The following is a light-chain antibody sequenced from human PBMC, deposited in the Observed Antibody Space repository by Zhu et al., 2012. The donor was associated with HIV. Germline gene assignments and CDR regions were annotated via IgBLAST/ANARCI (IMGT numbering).Light chain of an antibody. J-gene: IGKJ1*01. CDR2: GVS. Sequence: EIVLTQSPGTLSLSPGERATLSCRASQSVSSIYFARYQQKPGQAPRLLIYGVSSRATGIPDRFSGSGSGTDFTLTISRLEPEDFGVYYCEQYGSSPRTFGQGTKVEIK. CDR1: QSVSSIY. V-gene: IGKV3-20*01. CDR3: EQYGSSPRT.